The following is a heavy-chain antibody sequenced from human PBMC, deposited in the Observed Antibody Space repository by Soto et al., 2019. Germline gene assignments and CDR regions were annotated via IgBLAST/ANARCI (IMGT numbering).Heavy chain of an antibody. Sequence: GGSLRLSCAASGFIFEDYVMHWVRQAPGKGLEWVSGISWNSGSIGYADSVKGRFTISRDNAKNSLYLQMNSLRAEDTALYYCAKDISGKRNSRLRGGLWSGYTYYYYGMDVWGQGTTVTVSS. CDR3: AKDISGKRNSRLRGGLWSGYTYYYYGMDV. CDR1: GFIFEDYV. V-gene: IGHV3-9*01. D-gene: IGHD3-3*01. CDR2: ISWNSGSI. J-gene: IGHJ6*02.